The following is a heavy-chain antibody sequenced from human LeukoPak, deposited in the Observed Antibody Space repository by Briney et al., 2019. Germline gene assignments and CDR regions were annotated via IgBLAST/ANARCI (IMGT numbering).Heavy chain of an antibody. V-gene: IGHV4-34*01. CDR3: ARATGSYYSISYYYYMDV. D-gene: IGHD1-26*01. J-gene: IGHJ6*03. CDR2: INHSGST. CDR1: GGSSSGYS. Sequence: SETLSLTCAVYGGSSSGYSWSWIRQPPGKGLEWIGEINHSGSTNYNPSLKSRVTISVDTSKIQFSLKLSSVTAADTAVYYCARATGSYYSISYYYYMDVWGKGTTVTVSS.